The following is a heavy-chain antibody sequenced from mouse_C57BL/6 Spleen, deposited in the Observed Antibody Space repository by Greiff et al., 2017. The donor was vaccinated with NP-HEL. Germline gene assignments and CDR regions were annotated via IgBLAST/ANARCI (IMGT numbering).Heavy chain of an antibody. Sequence: VQLQQSGAELVMPGASVKLSCKASGYTFTSYWMHWVKQRPGQGLEWIGEIDPSDSYTNYNQKFKGKSTLTVDKSSSTAYMQLSSLTSEDSAVYYCARGGKFAYWGQGTLVTVSA. V-gene: IGHV1-69*01. CDR1: GYTFTSYW. J-gene: IGHJ3*01. CDR3: ARGGKFAY. CDR2: IDPSDSYT.